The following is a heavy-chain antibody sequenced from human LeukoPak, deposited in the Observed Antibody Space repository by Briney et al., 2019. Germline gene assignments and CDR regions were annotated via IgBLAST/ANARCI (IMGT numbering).Heavy chain of an antibody. V-gene: IGHV3-21*01. Sequence: GGSLRLSCEASGFIFSSYSINWVRQAPGKGLEWVASISTTSTYINYVDSVKGRFTTSRDNAKNSLYLQMNSLRAEDTAVYYCARDTPTGTTEYYYYGMDVWGQGTTVTVSS. J-gene: IGHJ6*02. CDR2: ISTTSTYI. CDR3: ARDTPTGTTEYYYYGMDV. D-gene: IGHD1-7*01. CDR1: GFIFSSYS.